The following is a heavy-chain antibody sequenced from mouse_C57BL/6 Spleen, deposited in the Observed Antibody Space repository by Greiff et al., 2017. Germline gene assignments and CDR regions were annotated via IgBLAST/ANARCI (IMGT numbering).Heavy chain of an antibody. D-gene: IGHD1-1*01. CDR2: IYPGNGDT. V-gene: IGHV1-12*01. J-gene: IGHJ1*03. Sequence: SGAELVRPGASVKMSCKASGYTFTSYNMHWVKQTPRQGLEWIGAIYPGNGDTSYNQKFKGKATLTVYKSSSTAYMQLSRLTSEDSAVYFCARWTDYGSSYWYFDVWGTGTTVTVSS. CDR1: GYTFTSYN. CDR3: ARWTDYGSSYWYFDV.